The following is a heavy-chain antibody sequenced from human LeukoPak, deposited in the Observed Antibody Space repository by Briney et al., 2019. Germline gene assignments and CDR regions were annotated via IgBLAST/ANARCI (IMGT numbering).Heavy chain of an antibody. CDR3: ARVLSGSWDWFDP. V-gene: IGHV3-74*01. CDR1: GFSFSRYW. CDR2: INPDGSTT. J-gene: IGHJ5*02. Sequence: GESLRLSCAASGFSFSRYWIHWVRQAPGKGLEWVSPINPDGSTTTYADSVKGRFTISRDNAENTVYLQMNSLRAEDTAVYYCARVLSGSWDWFDPWGQGTLVTVSS. D-gene: IGHD3-22*01.